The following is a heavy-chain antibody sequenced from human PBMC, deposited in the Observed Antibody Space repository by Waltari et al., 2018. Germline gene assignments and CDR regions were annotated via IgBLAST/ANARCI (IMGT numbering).Heavy chain of an antibody. V-gene: IGHV4-39*01. CDR1: GGSISSSSYY. D-gene: IGHD5-12*01. J-gene: IGHJ3*02. Sequence: QLQLQESGPGLVKPSETLSLTCTVPGGSISSSSYYWGWFRQPPGKGLEWIGSIYYSGSTYYNPSLKSRVTISVDTSKNQFSLKLSSVTAADTAVYYCARHGRWWLREDAFDIWGQGTMVTVSS. CDR3: ARHGRWWLREDAFDI. CDR2: IYYSGST.